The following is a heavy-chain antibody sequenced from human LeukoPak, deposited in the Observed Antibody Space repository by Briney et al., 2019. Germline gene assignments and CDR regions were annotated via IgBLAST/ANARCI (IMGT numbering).Heavy chain of an antibody. J-gene: IGHJ5*02. CDR2: ISSSGSTI. Sequence: GGSPRLSCAASGFTFSDYYMSWIRQAPGKGLEWVSYISSSGSTIYYADSVKGRFTISRDNAKNSLYLQMNSLRAEDTAVYYCARSPSGTMIRFDPWGQGTLVTVSS. CDR3: ARSPSGTMIRFDP. V-gene: IGHV3-11*04. CDR1: GFTFSDYY. D-gene: IGHD3-22*01.